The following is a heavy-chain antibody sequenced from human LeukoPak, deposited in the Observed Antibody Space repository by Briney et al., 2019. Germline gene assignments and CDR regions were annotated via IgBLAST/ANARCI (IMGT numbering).Heavy chain of an antibody. CDR1: GGTFSSYA. CDR3: ARAESARAPSVYYYGMDV. Sequence: GASVTVSCKASGGTFSSYAISWVRQAPGQGLEWMGRIIPILGIANYAQKFQGRVTITADKSTSTAYMELSSLRSEDTAVYYCARAESARAPSVYYYGMDVWGQGTTVAVSS. CDR2: IIPILGIA. D-gene: IGHD5/OR15-5a*01. V-gene: IGHV1-69*04. J-gene: IGHJ6*02.